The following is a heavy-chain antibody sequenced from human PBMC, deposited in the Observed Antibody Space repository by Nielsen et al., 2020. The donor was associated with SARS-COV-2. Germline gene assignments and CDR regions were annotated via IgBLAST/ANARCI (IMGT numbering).Heavy chain of an antibody. CDR3: VRIDMATISVDY. V-gene: IGHV4-59*01. D-gene: IGHD5-24*01. Sequence: ETLSLTCTVSGGSISSYYWSWIRQPPGKGLEWIGYIFYRGNTNYNPSLKSRVTISVDTSKNQFSLKVNSVTAADTAVYYCVRIDMATISVDYWGRGTLVTVSS. CDR1: GGSISSYY. J-gene: IGHJ4*02. CDR2: IFYRGNT.